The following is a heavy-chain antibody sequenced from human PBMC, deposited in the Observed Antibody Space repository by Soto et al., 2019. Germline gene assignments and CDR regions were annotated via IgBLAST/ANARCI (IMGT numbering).Heavy chain of an antibody. CDR1: GFTFSSYG. V-gene: IGHV3-30*18. J-gene: IGHJ4*02. CDR2: ISYDGSNK. D-gene: IGHD5-18*01. Sequence: GGSLRLSCAASGFTFSSYGMHWVRQAPGKGLEWVAVISYDGSNKYYADSVKGRFTISRDNSKNTLYLQMNSLRVEDTAVYYCAKDRGYSYRAGFDYWGQGTLVTVSS. CDR3: AKDRGYSYRAGFDY.